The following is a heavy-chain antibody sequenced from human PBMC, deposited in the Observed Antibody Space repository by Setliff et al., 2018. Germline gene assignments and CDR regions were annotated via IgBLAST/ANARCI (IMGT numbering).Heavy chain of an antibody. CDR1: GYTFRNYA. V-gene: IGHV1-18*01. CDR3: ARAPSVELVTIRTNSWFSY. Sequence: SVKVSCKASGYTFRNYAFAWVRQAPGQGLEWVGWISVYNGDTNYAQKFQGRVTLTTDTSTSTAYVELRSLTSDDSAFYYCARAPSVELVTIRTNSWFSYWGQGTLVTVSS. D-gene: IGHD5-18*01. CDR2: ISVYNGDT. J-gene: IGHJ4*02.